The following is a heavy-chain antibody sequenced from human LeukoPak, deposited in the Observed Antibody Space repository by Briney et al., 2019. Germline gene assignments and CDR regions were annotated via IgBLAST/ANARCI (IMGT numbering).Heavy chain of an antibody. CDR3: ASSTSSLSEFDY. Sequence: GGALRLSCAASGFTFSSYSMNWVRQAPGKGLEWVSSISSSSSYIYYADSVKGRFTISRDNAKNSLYLQMNSLRAEDTAVYYCASSTSSLSEFDYWGQGTLVTVSS. CDR1: GFTFSSYS. CDR2: ISSSSSYI. J-gene: IGHJ4*02. D-gene: IGHD2-2*01. V-gene: IGHV3-21*01.